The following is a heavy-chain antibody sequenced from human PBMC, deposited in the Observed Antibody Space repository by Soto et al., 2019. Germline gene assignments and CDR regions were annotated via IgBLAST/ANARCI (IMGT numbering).Heavy chain of an antibody. D-gene: IGHD6-19*01. CDR3: ARLLNLPVAGHY. J-gene: IGHJ4*02. V-gene: IGHV5-51*01. CDR2: IYPGDSDT. Sequence: GESLKISCQGSGYSFTNYWIGWVRQMSGKGLEWMGIIYPGDSDTRYSPSFQGQVTISADKSITTTYLQWSSLKASDTAIYYCARLLNLPVAGHYWGQGTLVTVSS. CDR1: GYSFTNYW.